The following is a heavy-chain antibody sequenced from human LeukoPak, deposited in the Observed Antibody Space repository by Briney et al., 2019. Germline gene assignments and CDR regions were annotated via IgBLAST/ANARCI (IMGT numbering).Heavy chain of an antibody. CDR1: GFTFSSYG. V-gene: IGHV3-33*06. J-gene: IGHJ4*02. CDR3: ANGGNSLPGY. D-gene: IGHD4-23*01. Sequence: GRSLRLSCAASGFTFSSYGMHWVRQAPGKGLEWVAVIWYDGSNKYYADSVKGRFTISRDNSKNTLYLQMNSLRAEDTAVYYCANGGNSLPGYWGQGTLVTVSS. CDR2: IWYDGSNK.